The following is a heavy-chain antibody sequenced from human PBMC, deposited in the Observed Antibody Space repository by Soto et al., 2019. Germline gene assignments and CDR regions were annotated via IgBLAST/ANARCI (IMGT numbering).Heavy chain of an antibody. CDR2: INDSGST. J-gene: IGHJ4*02. Sequence: PSETLSLTCAVYDGSFSGYYWSWIRQAPGKGLQWIAEINDSGSTSYNPSLKSRVTISVDTSKNQFSLRLNSVTAADTAVYYCARDQGEDIVLMVYEPLPFDYWGQGTLVTVSS. CDR1: DGSFSGYY. CDR3: ARDQGEDIVLMVYEPLPFDY. D-gene: IGHD2-8*01. V-gene: IGHV4-34*01.